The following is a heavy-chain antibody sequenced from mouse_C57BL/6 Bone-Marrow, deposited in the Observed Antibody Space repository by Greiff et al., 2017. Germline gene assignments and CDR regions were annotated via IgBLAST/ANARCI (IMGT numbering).Heavy chain of an antibody. J-gene: IGHJ1*03. CDR1: GFTFSSYG. CDR3: ARLGSSYGRYFDV. CDR2: ISSGGSYS. Sequence: EVQVVESGGDLVKPGGSLKLSCAASGFTFSSYGMSWVRQTPDKRLEWVATISSGGSYSYYPDSVKGRFTISRDNAKNTLYLQMSSLKSEDTAMYYCARLGSSYGRYFDVWGTGTTVTVSS. D-gene: IGHD1-1*01. V-gene: IGHV5-6*01.